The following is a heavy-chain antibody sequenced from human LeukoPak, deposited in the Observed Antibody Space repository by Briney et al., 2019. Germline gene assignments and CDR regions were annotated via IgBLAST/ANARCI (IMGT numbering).Heavy chain of an antibody. CDR2: ISYDGSNK. D-gene: IGHD4-17*01. CDR1: AFTFSSYG. V-gene: IGHV3-30*03. CDR3: ARDTVTTFRFRDYQHYGMDV. J-gene: IGHJ6*02. Sequence: GGSLRLSCAASAFTFSSYGMHWVRQAPGKGLEWVAVISYDGSNKYYTDSVKGRFTISRDNSKNTLYLQMNSLRAEDTAVYHCARDTVTTFRFRDYQHYGMDVWGQGTTVTVSS.